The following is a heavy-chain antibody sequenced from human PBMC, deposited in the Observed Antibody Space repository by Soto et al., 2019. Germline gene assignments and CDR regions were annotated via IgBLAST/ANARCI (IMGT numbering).Heavy chain of an antibody. Sequence: GESLKISCKGSGYRFTSYWIGWVRQMPGKGLEWMGIIYPGDSDTRYSPSFQGQVTISADKSISTAYLQWSSLKASDTAMYYCARVSLEWLTSSYYYYGMDVWGQGTTVTVSS. D-gene: IGHD3-3*01. V-gene: IGHV5-51*01. CDR3: ARVSLEWLTSSYYYYGMDV. J-gene: IGHJ6*02. CDR1: GYRFTSYW. CDR2: IYPGDSDT.